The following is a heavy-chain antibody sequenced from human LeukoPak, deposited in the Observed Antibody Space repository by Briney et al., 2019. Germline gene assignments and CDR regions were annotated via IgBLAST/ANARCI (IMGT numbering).Heavy chain of an antibody. CDR3: VRHYYGSDMYYFDY. Sequence: SETLSLTCTVSGASINIRYHYWGWIRQSPGKGLEWIGSMDYTGETYYSPSLKSRVSLSVDTSRNQFSLNLTSVTAADTAVYYCVRHYYGSDMYYFDYWGQGALVTVSS. J-gene: IGHJ4*02. D-gene: IGHD3-10*01. V-gene: IGHV4-39*01. CDR2: MDYTGET. CDR1: GASINIRYHY.